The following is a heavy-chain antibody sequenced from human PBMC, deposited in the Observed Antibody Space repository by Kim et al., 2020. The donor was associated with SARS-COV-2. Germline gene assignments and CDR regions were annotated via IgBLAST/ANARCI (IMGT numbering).Heavy chain of an antibody. CDR3: AKDGDGNGSGSYYKHYYYYYMDV. V-gene: IGHV3-23*01. CDR2: ISGSGGST. Sequence: GGSLRLSCAASGFTFSSYAMSWVRQAPGKGLEWVSAISGSGGSTYYADSVKGRFTISRDNSKNTLYLQMNSLRAEDTAVYYCAKDGDGNGSGSYYKHYYYYYMDVWGKGTTVTVSS. J-gene: IGHJ6*03. D-gene: IGHD3-10*01. CDR1: GFTFSSYA.